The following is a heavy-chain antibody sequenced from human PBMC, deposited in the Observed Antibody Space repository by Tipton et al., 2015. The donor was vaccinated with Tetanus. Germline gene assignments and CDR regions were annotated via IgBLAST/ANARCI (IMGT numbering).Heavy chain of an antibody. Sequence: SLRLSCAASGFTFSSYAMSWVRQAPGKGLEWVSAISGSGGSTYYADSVKGRLTISRDNSKNTLYLQMSSLRVEDTAVYYCAKETATMANAFDVWGQGTMVTVSS. CDR2: ISGSGGST. D-gene: IGHD5-24*01. CDR3: AKETATMANAFDV. CDR1: GFTFSSYA. J-gene: IGHJ3*01. V-gene: IGHV3-23*01.